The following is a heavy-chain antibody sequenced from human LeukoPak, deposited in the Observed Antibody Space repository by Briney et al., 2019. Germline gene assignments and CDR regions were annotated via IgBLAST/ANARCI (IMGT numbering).Heavy chain of an antibody. CDR2: ISSSSSTI. V-gene: IGHV3-48*04. J-gene: IGHJ4*02. CDR1: GFTFSSYS. Sequence: GGSLRLSCAASGFTFSSYSMNWVRQAPGKGLEWVSYISSSSSTIYYADSMKGRFTISRDNAKNSLYPQMNSLRAEDTAVYYCVSWELPSDADYWGQGTLVTVSS. CDR3: VSWELPSDADY. D-gene: IGHD1-26*01.